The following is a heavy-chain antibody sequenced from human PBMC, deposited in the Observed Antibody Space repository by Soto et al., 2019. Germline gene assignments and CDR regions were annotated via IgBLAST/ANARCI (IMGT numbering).Heavy chain of an antibody. Sequence: QVQLVESGGGVVQPGRSLRLSCAASGFTFSSYGMHWVRQAPGKGLEWVAVIWYDGSNKYYADSVKGRFTISRDNSKNTLYLQMNRLRAEDTAVYYCAVVGGDSGDWGQGTLVTVSS. CDR3: AVVGGDSGD. J-gene: IGHJ4*02. CDR2: IWYDGSNK. D-gene: IGHD2-21*02. CDR1: GFTFSSYG. V-gene: IGHV3-33*01.